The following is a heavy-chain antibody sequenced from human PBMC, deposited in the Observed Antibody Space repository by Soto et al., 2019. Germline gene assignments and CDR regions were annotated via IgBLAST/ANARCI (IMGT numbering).Heavy chain of an antibody. CDR3: ARAVSSGWYPDFDY. J-gene: IGHJ4*02. CDR2: ICYDGSNI. Sequence: GGSLRLSCAASGFTFSDYYMSWIRQAPGKGLEWVSVICYDGSNIYYADSVKGRFTISRDNAKNTLYLQMNSLRAEDTAVYYCARAVSSGWYPDFDYWGQGTLVTVSS. CDR1: GFTFSDYY. D-gene: IGHD6-19*01. V-gene: IGHV3-30-3*01.